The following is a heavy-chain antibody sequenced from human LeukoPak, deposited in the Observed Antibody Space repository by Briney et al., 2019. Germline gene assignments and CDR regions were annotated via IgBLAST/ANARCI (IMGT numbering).Heavy chain of an antibody. Sequence: ASVKVSCKASGYTFTGYYMHWVRQAPGQGLEWMGWINPNSGGTNYAQKFQGRVTMTRDTSISTAYMELSRLRSDDTAVYYCARGGYSSSWYVNWFDPWGQGTLVTVSS. CDR2: INPNSGGT. CDR3: ARGGYSSSWYVNWFDP. V-gene: IGHV1-2*02. J-gene: IGHJ5*02. D-gene: IGHD6-13*01. CDR1: GYTFTGYY.